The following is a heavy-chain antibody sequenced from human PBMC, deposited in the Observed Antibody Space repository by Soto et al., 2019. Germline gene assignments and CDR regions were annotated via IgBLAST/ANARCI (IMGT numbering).Heavy chain of an antibody. J-gene: IGHJ3*02. D-gene: IGHD6-19*01. CDR1: GFTFSSYS. CDR2: ISSSSSTI. CDR3: ARDDTQNEQWLVWDAFDI. V-gene: IGHV3-48*01. Sequence: GGSLRLSCAASGFTFSSYSMNWVRQAPGKGLEWVSYISSSSSTIYYADSVKGRFTISRDNAKNSLYLQMNSLRAEDTAVYYCARDDTQNEQWLVWDAFDIWGQGTMVTVSS.